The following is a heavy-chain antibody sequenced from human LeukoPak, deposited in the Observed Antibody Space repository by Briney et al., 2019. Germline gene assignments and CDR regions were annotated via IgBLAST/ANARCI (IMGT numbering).Heavy chain of an antibody. CDR3: AREYTSAAADY. J-gene: IGHJ4*02. CDR2: IYTGGST. Sequence: SETLSLTCTVSGGSISSGSYYWSWIRQPAGSGLEWIGRIYTGGSTNYNPSLKSRVSISMDTSENQFSLKLSSVTAADTAVYYCAREYTSAAADYWGQGTLVTVSS. V-gene: IGHV4-61*02. CDR1: GGSISSGSYY. D-gene: IGHD6-25*01.